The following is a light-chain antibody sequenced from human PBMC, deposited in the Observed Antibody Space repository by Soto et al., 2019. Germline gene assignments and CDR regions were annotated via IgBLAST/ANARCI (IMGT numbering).Light chain of an antibody. J-gene: IGLJ3*02. V-gene: IGLV2-14*01. CDR3: FSYTISATLV. CDR2: EVR. Sequence: QSVLTQPASVSGSPGQSITISCSGSTNDIGGYNYVSWYQHHPGKVPKVIIYEVRNRPSGVSNRFSGSKSGNTASLTISGLQADDEADYYCFSYTISATLVFGGGTKLTVL. CDR1: TNDIGGYNY.